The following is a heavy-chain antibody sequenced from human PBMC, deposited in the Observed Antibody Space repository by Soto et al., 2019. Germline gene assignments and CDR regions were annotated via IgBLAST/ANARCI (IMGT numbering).Heavy chain of an antibody. CDR3: ASHDYGDYVDY. D-gene: IGHD4-17*01. V-gene: IGHV3-48*01. Sequence: EVQLVESGGSLEQPGGSLRLSCAASGFTFSTYSMNWVRQAPGKGLEWVSYISSGSSTISYADSVKGRFTISRDNAKKSLYLQMNSLRAEDTAVYYCASHDYGDYVDYWGQGTLVTVSS. CDR2: ISSGSSTI. CDR1: GFTFSTYS. J-gene: IGHJ4*02.